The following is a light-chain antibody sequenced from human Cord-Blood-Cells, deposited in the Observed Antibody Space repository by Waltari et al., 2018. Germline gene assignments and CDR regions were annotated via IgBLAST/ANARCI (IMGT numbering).Light chain of an antibody. Sequence: QFALTQPASVSGSPGQSITISCTGTSSDVGSYNLVSWYQQHPGKAPKPMIYEGSKRPSGVSNRFSGSKSGNTASLTISGLQAEDEADYYCCSYAGSSTLVFGGGTKLTVL. V-gene: IGLV2-23*01. CDR1: SSDVGSYNL. J-gene: IGLJ2*01. CDR3: CSYAGSSTLV. CDR2: EGS.